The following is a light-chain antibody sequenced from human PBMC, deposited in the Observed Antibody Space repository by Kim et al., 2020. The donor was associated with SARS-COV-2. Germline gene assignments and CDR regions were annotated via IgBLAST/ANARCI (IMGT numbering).Light chain of an antibody. CDR1: QSVGNS. CDR2: ETS. Sequence: SLSPGERATPSCRASQSVGNSLAWFQQKPGQAPRLLIFETSNRATGIPARFSGSGSGTAFTLTISSLEPEDFAVYYCQQRYNWPLTFGGGTKVEI. J-gene: IGKJ4*01. V-gene: IGKV3-11*01. CDR3: QQRYNWPLT.